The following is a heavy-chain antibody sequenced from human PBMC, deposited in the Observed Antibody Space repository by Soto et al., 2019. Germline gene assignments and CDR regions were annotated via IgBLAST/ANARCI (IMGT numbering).Heavy chain of an antibody. J-gene: IGHJ4*02. D-gene: IGHD6-19*01. CDR3: ARGLITGSHYSGGWYYFDS. Sequence: SEPLSLTCTVSGGSISSSSYYWGWIRQPPGKGLEWIGSIYYSGSTYYNPSLKSRVTISVHTSNSQFSLELSSVTAADTAVYYCARGLITGSHYSGGWYYFDSWGQGTQVTSPQ. CDR2: IYYSGST. V-gene: IGHV4-39*07. CDR1: GGSISSSSYY.